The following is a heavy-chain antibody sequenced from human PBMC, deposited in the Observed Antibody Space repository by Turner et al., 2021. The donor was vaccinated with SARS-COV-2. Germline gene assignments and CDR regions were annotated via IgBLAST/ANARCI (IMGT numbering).Heavy chain of an antibody. J-gene: IGHJ4*02. CDR2: IYSGGST. V-gene: IGHV3-66*01. CDR3: AREVSGSSNTGVYFDY. D-gene: IGHD3-10*01. Sequence: EVQLVESGGGVVQPGGSLRPSCAASGFTVSSNYVSWVRQAPGKGLGWVAVIYSGGSTFYADSVKGRFTISRDNSKNTLYLQMNSLRAEDTAVYYCAREVSGSSNTGVYFDYWGQGTLVTVSS. CDR1: GFTVSSNY.